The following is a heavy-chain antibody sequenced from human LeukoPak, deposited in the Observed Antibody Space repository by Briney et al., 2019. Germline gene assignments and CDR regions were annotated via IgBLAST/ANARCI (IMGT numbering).Heavy chain of an antibody. CDR1: GGSISSANYY. J-gene: IGHJ4*02. Sequence: PSETLSLTCTVSGGSISSANYYWHWLRQPAGTGLEWIGHIYTSGSTNYTPSLKSRVTISVDTSKNQFSLKLSSVTAADTAVYYCARSRTLLDSSVFDYWGQGTLVTVSS. V-gene: IGHV4-61*09. D-gene: IGHD3-22*01. CDR3: ARSRTLLDSSVFDY. CDR2: IYTSGST.